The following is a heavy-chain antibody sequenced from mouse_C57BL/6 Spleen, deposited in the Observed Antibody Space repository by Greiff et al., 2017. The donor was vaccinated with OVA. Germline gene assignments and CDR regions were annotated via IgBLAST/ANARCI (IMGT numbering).Heavy chain of an antibody. CDR1: GYTFTDYY. Sequence: EVQLQQSGPELVKPGASVKISCKASGYTFTDYYMNWVQQSHGKSLEWIGDINPNNGGTSYKQKFKGKATLTVDKSSSTAYMELRSLKSEDSAVYYCARGGEWFAYWGQGTLVTVSA. J-gene: IGHJ3*01. V-gene: IGHV1-26*01. CDR2: INPNNGGT. CDR3: ARGGEWFAY. D-gene: IGHD2-13*01.